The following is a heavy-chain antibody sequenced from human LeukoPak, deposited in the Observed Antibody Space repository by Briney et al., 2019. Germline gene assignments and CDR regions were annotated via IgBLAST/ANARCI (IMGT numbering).Heavy chain of an antibody. J-gene: IGHJ4*02. V-gene: IGHV3-48*02. CDR2: IRSGGTTT. Sequence: PGGSLRLSCVGSGFSFNTFSMDWVRQAPGKGLEWVSFIRSGGTTTYFADCVKGRFTISRDNAKNSLYLQMNSLRDEDTAVYYCARDPGLEYWGQGTLVSVSS. D-gene: IGHD1-1*01. CDR3: ARDPGLEY. CDR1: GFSFNTFS.